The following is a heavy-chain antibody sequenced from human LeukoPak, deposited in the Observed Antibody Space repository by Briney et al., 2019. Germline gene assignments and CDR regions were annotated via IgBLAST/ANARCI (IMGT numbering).Heavy chain of an antibody. V-gene: IGHV4-59*01. CDR2: IYYSGST. CDR3: ARDSPPYQNWFDP. J-gene: IGHJ5*02. CDR1: GGSISSYY. Sequence: PSETLSLTCTVSGGSISSYYWSWIRQPPGKGLEWIGYIYYSGSTNYNPSLKSRVTISVDTSKNQFSLKLSSVTAADTAVYYCARDSPPYQNWFDPWGQGTLVTVSS.